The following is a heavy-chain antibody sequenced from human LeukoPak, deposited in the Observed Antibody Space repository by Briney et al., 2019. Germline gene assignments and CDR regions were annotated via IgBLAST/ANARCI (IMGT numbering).Heavy chain of an antibody. Sequence: PGGSLRLSCAASGFTFSSYAMSWVRQAPGKGLEWVSAISGSGGSTYYADSVKGRFTISRDNSKNTLYLQMNSLRAGDTAVYYCAKDEENYYDSSGYSDYWGQGTLVTVSS. J-gene: IGHJ4*02. CDR1: GFTFSSYA. V-gene: IGHV3-23*01. D-gene: IGHD3-22*01. CDR2: ISGSGGST. CDR3: AKDEENYYDSSGYSDY.